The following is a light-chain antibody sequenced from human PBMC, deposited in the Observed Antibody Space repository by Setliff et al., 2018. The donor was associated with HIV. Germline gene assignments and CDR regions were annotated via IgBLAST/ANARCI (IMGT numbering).Light chain of an antibody. J-gene: IGLJ3*02. CDR2: TDN. CDR1: RSNIGSKT. V-gene: IGLV1-44*01. Sequence: QSVLTQPPSASETPGQRVTIPCSGSRSNIGSKTVNWYQQVPGTAPKLLIHTDNQRPSGVPDRFSGSESGTSASLAISGLQSDDEADYYCATWDDSLNGRVFGGGTKVTV. CDR3: ATWDDSLNGRV.